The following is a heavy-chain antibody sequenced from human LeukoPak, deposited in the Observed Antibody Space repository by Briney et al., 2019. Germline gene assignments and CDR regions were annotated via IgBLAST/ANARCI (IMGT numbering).Heavy chain of an antibody. D-gene: IGHD1-7*01. V-gene: IGHV4-38-2*02. CDR3: ARSLSRTGTKY. Sequence: SETLSLTCTISDYSISSGYYWGWIRQPPGKGLEWIGSIYHSGSTYYNPSLKSRVTISVDTSKNQFSLKLTSVTAADTAVYYCARSLSRTGTKYWGQGTLVTVSS. CDR2: IYHSGST. CDR1: DYSISSGYY. J-gene: IGHJ4*02.